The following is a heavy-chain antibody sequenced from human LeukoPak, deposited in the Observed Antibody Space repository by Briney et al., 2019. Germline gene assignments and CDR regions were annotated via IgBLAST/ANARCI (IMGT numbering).Heavy chain of an antibody. CDR1: GFTFSSYS. CDR2: ISSSSSYI. CDR3: AREPYSYGPHFDY. V-gene: IGHV3-21*01. J-gene: IGHJ4*02. Sequence: GGSLSLSCAASGFTFSSYSMNWVRQAPGKGLEWVSSISSSSSYIYYADSVKGRFTISRDNAKNSLYLQMNSLRAEDTAVYYCAREPYSYGPHFDYWGQGTLVTVSS. D-gene: IGHD5-18*01.